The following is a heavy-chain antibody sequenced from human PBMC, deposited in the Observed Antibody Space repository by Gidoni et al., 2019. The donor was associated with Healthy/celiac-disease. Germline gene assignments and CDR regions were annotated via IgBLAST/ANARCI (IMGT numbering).Heavy chain of an antibody. V-gene: IGHV4-30-4*01. J-gene: IGHJ4*02. CDR1: GGSISIGDYH. CDR2: IYYSGST. Sequence: QVQLQESGPGLVKPSQTLSLTCTVSGGSISIGDYHWRWIRQPPGKCLEWIGYIYYSGSTYYNPSLKSRVTISVDTSKNQFSLKLSSVTAADTAVYYCAREAPDYGDYRFSYYFDYWGQGTLVTVSS. CDR3: AREAPDYGDYRFSYYFDY. D-gene: IGHD4-17*01.